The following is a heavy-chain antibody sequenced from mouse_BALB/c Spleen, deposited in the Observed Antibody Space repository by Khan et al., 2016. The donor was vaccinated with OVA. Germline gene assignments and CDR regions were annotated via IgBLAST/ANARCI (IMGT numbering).Heavy chain of an antibody. D-gene: IGHD1-1*01. Sequence: VQLKESGPGLVKPSQSLSLTCTVTGYSITSDYAWNWIRQFPGNKLEWVGYISYSGRTSYNPSLKSRISITRDTSKNQFFLQLSSVTTEDTATYYGASSVTITTVVATDFDYWGQGTTLTVSS. CDR2: ISYSGRT. CDR1: GYSITSDYA. J-gene: IGHJ2*01. CDR3: ASSVTITTVVATDFDY. V-gene: IGHV3-2*02.